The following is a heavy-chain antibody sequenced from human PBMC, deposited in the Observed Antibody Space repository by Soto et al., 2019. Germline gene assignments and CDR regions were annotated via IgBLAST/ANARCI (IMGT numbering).Heavy chain of an antibody. CDR1: GGTFSSYA. D-gene: IGHD1-26*01. Sequence: SVKVSCKASGGTFSSYAISWVRQAPGQGLEWMGGIIPIFGTANYAQKIQGRVTITADESTSTAYMELSSLRSEDTAVYYCAIPKGSGSYHSYYYYYGMDVWGQGTTVTVSS. V-gene: IGHV1-69*13. CDR2: IIPIFGTA. J-gene: IGHJ6*02. CDR3: AIPKGSGSYHSYYYYYGMDV.